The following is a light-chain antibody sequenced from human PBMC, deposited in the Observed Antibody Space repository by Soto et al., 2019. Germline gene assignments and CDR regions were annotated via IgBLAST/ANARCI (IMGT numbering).Light chain of an antibody. CDR3: QQGYSTTWT. V-gene: IGKV1-39*01. Sequence: DIQMTQSPSSLSASVGDRVTITCRASQSISYYLHWYQQKPGKAHKLLIYAASNLQSGVPSKFTASGSGTDFTLTSNSLQPEDFATYYCQQGYSTTWTFGQGTKVDIX. CDR1: QSISYY. CDR2: AAS. J-gene: IGKJ1*01.